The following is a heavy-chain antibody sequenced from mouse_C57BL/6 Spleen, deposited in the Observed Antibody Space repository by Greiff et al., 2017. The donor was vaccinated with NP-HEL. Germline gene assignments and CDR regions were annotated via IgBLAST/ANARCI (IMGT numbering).Heavy chain of an antibody. J-gene: IGHJ4*01. D-gene: IGHD3-2*01. CDR1: GFTFNTYA. V-gene: IGHV10-3*01. CDR3: VRARDSSAYLVRYAMDY. CDR2: IRSKSSNYAT. Sequence: EVQVVESGGGLVQPKGSLKLSCAASGFTFNTYAMHWVRQAPGKGLEWVARIRSKSSNYATYYADSVKDRFTISRDDSQSMLYLQMNNLKTEDTAMYYCVRARDSSAYLVRYAMDYWGQGTSVTVSS.